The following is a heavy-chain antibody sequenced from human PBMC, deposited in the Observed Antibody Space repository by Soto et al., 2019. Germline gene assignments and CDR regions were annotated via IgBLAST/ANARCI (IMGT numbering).Heavy chain of an antibody. D-gene: IGHD5-12*01. J-gene: IGHJ5*02. Sequence: GGTLRLSCAASGFNLNTFAMSWIRQAPGKGLEWVSHISSSGDSRDYADSVRGRFTISRDNSKNVLFLQMNSLRADDTATYYCAKVPPFPWPPNWVDPWGKGTLVTVSS. CDR2: ISSSGDSR. V-gene: IGHV3-23*01. CDR3: AKVPPFPWPPNWVDP. CDR1: GFNLNTFA.